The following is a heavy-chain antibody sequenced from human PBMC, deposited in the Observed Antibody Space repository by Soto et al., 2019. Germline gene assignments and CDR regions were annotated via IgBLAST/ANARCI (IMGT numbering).Heavy chain of an antibody. CDR1: GFTVSTNY. V-gene: IGHV3-53*01. J-gene: IGHJ6*02. CDR2: IYSGGTT. Sequence: PGGSLRLSCAASGFTVSTNYMSWVRQAPGKGLEWVSVIYSGGTTYYADFVKGRFTISRDNSKNTLLLQMNSLRAEDTAVYYCARGSLVPTSSAMDVWGQGTTVTAP. D-gene: IGHD2-2*01. CDR3: ARGSLVPTSSAMDV.